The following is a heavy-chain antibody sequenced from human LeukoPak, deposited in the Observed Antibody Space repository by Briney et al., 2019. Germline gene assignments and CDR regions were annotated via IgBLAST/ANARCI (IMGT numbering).Heavy chain of an antibody. J-gene: IGHJ3*02. CDR2: ISSSGSTI. D-gene: IGHD1-20*01. V-gene: IGHV3-48*03. CDR3: ARDPYNWNDMLIDI. CDR1: GFTFSSYE. Sequence: GGSLRLSCAASGFTFSSYEMNWVRQAPGKGLEWVSYISSSGSTIYYADSVKGRFTISRDNAKNSLYLQMNSLRAEDTAVYYCARDPYNWNDMLIDIWGQGTMVTVSS.